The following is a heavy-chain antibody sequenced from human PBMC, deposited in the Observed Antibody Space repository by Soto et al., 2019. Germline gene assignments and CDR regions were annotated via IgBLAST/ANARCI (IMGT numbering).Heavy chain of an antibody. Sequence: SVKVSCKASGGAFSSYAISWVRQAPGQGLEWMGGIIPIFGTANYAQKFQGRVTITADKSTSTAYMELSSLRSEDTAVYYCAREDGYSYGNGYFDYWGQGTLVTVSS. CDR1: GGAFSSYA. V-gene: IGHV1-69*06. CDR3: AREDGYSYGNGYFDY. D-gene: IGHD5-18*01. J-gene: IGHJ4*02. CDR2: IIPIFGTA.